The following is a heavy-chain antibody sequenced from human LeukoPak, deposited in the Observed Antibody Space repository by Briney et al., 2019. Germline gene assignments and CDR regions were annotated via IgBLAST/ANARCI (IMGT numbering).Heavy chain of an antibody. V-gene: IGHV1-2*02. Sequence: ASVKVSCKASGYTFTGYYMHWVRQAPGQGLEWMGWINPNSGGTNYAQKFQGRVTMTRDTSISTAYMQLSRLRSDDTAVYYCAKPVSTGYYYFEYWGQGTLVTVSS. CDR1: GYTFTGYY. J-gene: IGHJ4*02. CDR2: INPNSGGT. CDR3: AKPVSTGYYYFEY. D-gene: IGHD3-9*01.